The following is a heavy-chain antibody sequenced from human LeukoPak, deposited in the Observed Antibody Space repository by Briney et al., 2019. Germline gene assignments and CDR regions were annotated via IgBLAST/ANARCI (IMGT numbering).Heavy chain of an antibody. CDR1: GYSLTVLF. CDR3: ATAGRYDFWSGHPY. CDR2: FHPEDGET. Sequence: ASVKLSCKVSGYSLTVLFIHWVRRAPGKGLEWMGGFHPEDGETSFAQKFQGRVTVTEDTSTDTAYMELSSLRSKDTAVYYCATAGRYDFWSGHPYWGQGTLVTVSS. J-gene: IGHJ4*02. D-gene: IGHD3-3*01. V-gene: IGHV1-24*01.